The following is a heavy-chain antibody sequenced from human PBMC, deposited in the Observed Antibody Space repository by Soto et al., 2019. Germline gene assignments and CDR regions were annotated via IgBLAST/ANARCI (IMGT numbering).Heavy chain of an antibody. D-gene: IGHD3-16*01. Sequence: GGSLRLSCAASRFPFSTYYQTGIPHAPGKGLEWLSYISSSGSALQYADSVKGRLTISRDNARNSVFLQMNSLRVDDTAMYYCARDSPGGFNWFDPWGQGTLVTASS. CDR3: ARDSPGGFNWFDP. V-gene: IGHV3-11*01. J-gene: IGHJ5*02. CDR1: RFPFSTYY. CDR2: ISSSGSAL.